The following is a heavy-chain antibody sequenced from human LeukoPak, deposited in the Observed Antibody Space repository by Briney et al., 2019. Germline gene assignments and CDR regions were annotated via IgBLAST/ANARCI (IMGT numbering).Heavy chain of an antibody. V-gene: IGHV4-59*08. D-gene: IGHD5-24*01. J-gene: IGHJ2*01. CDR1: GGSFSSYY. CDR3: ARPVRLQNVKWYLDL. CDR2: IYYSGSTNYNTT. Sequence: SETLSLTCAVYGGSFSSYYWSWIRQPPGRGLEWIGYIYYSGSTNYNTTNYNPSLTSRVTISLDASKNQFSLKLTSVTAADTAVYYCARPVRLQNVKWYLDLWGRGTLVTVSS.